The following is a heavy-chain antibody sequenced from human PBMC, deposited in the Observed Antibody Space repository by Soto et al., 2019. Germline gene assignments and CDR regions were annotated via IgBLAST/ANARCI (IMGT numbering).Heavy chain of an antibody. J-gene: IGHJ6*01. CDR2: ISAYNGNT. V-gene: IGHV1-18*01. CDR1: GYTFTSYA. CDR3: ARDKPPMGV. Sequence: QVQLVQSGAVVKKPGASVKVSCKASGYTFTSYAISWVRQAPGQGLEWRGWISAYNGNTNYAQKXQXXXTXXTDTYTSTAYMELRSLRSDDTAVYYCARDKPPMGVWGQGTTVTVSS.